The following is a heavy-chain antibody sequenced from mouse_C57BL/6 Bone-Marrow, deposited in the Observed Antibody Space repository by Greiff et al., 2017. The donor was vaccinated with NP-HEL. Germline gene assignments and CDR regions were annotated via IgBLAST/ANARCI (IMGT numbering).Heavy chain of an antibody. V-gene: IGHV1-69*01. CDR1: GYTFTSYW. Sequence: QVQLQQPGAELVMPGASVKLSCKASGYTFTSYWMHWVKQRPGQGLEWIGEIDPSDSYTNYNQKFKGKSTLTVDKSSSTAYMQLSSLTSEDSAVYYCARGKAYGSSPYYFDYWGQGTTLTVSS. D-gene: IGHD1-1*01. CDR2: IDPSDSYT. CDR3: ARGKAYGSSPYYFDY. J-gene: IGHJ2*01.